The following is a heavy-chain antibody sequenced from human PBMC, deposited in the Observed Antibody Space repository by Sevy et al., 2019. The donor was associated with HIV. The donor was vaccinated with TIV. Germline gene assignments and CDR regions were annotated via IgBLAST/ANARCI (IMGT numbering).Heavy chain of an antibody. V-gene: IGHV3-23*01. Sequence: GGSLRLSCAASGFTFDSYAMNWVRQAPGKGLEWVSAISGSALTTYYAGSAKGWFTISRDDSKNTLYLEMSSLRADDTGISYCAKDVDSTSCRFDVWGQGTTVTVSS. J-gene: IGHJ6*02. CDR1: GFTFDSYA. D-gene: IGHD3-9*01. CDR3: AKDVDSTSCRFDV. CDR2: ISGSALTT.